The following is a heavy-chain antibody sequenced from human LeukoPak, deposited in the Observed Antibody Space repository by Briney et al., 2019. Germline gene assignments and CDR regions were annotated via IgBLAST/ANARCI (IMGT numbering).Heavy chain of an antibody. CDR2: ISYDGSNK. CDR1: GFTFSSYA. V-gene: IGHV3-30*04. J-gene: IGHJ4*02. Sequence: GRSLRLSCAASGFTFSSYAMHWVRQAPGKGLEWVAVISYDGSNKCYADSVKGRFTISRDNSKNTLYLQMNSLRAEDTAVYYCARDLNDYVDYWGQGTLVTVSS. CDR3: ARDLNDYVDY.